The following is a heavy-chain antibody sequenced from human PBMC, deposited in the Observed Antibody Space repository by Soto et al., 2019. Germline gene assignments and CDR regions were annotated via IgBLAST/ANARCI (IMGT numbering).Heavy chain of an antibody. Sequence: SVKVSCKASGGTFSSYAISWVRQAPGQGLEWMGGIIPIFGTANYAQKFQGRVTITADESTSTAYMELSSLRSEDTAVYYCASGGVEYCSSTSCYQVKYYYYGMDVWGQGTTVTAP. CDR2: IIPIFGTA. J-gene: IGHJ6*02. CDR3: ASGGVEYCSSTSCYQVKYYYYGMDV. CDR1: GGTFSSYA. D-gene: IGHD2-2*01. V-gene: IGHV1-69*13.